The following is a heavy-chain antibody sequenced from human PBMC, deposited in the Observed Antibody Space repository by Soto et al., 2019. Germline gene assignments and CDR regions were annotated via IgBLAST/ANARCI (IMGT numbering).Heavy chain of an antibody. CDR2: VSGGGETT. CDR1: GFTFRSYG. Sequence: QVNLVESGGGVVQPGRSLRLSCAGSGFTFRSYGLHWVRQSPGKGLEWVAVVSGGGETTYYADSVKGRSTISRDNSKNMMYMQMDSLRPEDTAVYYCAKGADIVIGPVAGPVAFSFDLWGQGTLVTVSS. CDR3: AKGADIVIGPVAGPVAFSFDL. J-gene: IGHJ4*02. V-gene: IGHV3-30*18. D-gene: IGHD2-2*01.